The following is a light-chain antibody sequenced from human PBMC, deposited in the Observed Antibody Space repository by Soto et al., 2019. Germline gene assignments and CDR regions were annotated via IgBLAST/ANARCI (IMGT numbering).Light chain of an antibody. CDR1: QTISSW. J-gene: IGKJ1*01. Sequence: DIQMTQSPYTLSGSVGDRVTITCRASQTISSWLAWYQQKPGKAPKLLIYKASTLKSGVPSRFICSGSGTEFTLTISSLQPDDFATYYCQHYNSYSEAFGQGTKVDIK. CDR2: KAS. V-gene: IGKV1-5*03. CDR3: QHYNSYSEA.